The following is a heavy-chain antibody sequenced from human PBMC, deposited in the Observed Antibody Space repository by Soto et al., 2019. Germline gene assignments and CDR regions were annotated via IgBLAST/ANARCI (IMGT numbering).Heavy chain of an antibody. CDR3: ARNGSYYDFWGGYYFGGGTEV. D-gene: IGHD3-3*01. CDR1: GGSFSGYY. V-gene: IGHV4-34*01. CDR2: INHSGST. Sequence: SETLSLTCAVYGGSFSGYYWSWIRQPPGKGLEWIGEINHSGSTNYNPSLKSRVTISVDTSKNQFSLKLSSVTAADTAVYYCARNGSYYDFWGGYYFGGGTEVRGQGTTVTVSS. J-gene: IGHJ6*02.